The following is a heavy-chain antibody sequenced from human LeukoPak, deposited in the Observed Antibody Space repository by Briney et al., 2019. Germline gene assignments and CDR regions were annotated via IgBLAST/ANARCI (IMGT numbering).Heavy chain of an antibody. V-gene: IGHV4-39*01. D-gene: IGHD3-22*01. CDR3: ARQEYYYDSSGYESWFDP. Sequence: PSETLSLTCTVSGDSISSSRSYWGWVRQPPGKGLEWIGSIYYSGSTYYNPSLKSRVTISVDTSKNQFSLKLSSVTAADTAVYYCARQEYYYDSSGYESWFDPWGQGTLVTVSS. J-gene: IGHJ5*02. CDR2: IYYSGST. CDR1: GDSISSSRSY.